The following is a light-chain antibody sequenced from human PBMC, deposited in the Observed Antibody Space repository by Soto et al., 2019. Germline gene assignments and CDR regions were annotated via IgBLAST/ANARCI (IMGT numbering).Light chain of an antibody. CDR1: SSDVGAYDF. CDR3: SSYTSSSTRV. CDR2: EVS. J-gene: IGLJ1*01. Sequence: QSVLTHPASVSGSTGQSITISCTGTSSDVGAYDFVSWYQQHPDKAPKLMIYEVSNRPSGVSNRFSGSKSVNTATLTISGLQAEDEADYYCSSYTSSSTRVFGAGTKVTVL. V-gene: IGLV2-14*03.